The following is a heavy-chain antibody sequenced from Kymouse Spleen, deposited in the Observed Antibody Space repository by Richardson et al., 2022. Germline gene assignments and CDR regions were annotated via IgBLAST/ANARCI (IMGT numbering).Heavy chain of an antibody. CDR1: GGSFSGYY. J-gene: IGHJ4*02. V-gene: IGHV4-34*01. CDR2: INHSGST. CDR3: ARRGITMVRGVIIYFDY. D-gene: IGHD3-10*01. Sequence: QVQLQQWGAGLLKPSETLSLTCAVYGGSFSGYYWSWIRQPPGKGLEWIGEINHSGSTNYNPSLKSRVTISVDTSKNQFSLKLSSVTAADTAVYYCARRGITMVRGVIIYFDYWGQGTLVTVSS.